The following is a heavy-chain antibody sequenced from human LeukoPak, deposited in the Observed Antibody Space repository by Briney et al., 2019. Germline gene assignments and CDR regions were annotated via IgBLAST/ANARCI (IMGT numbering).Heavy chain of an antibody. CDR1: GYTFTGYY. V-gene: IGHV1-2*04. D-gene: IGHD1-14*01. Sequence: ASVKVSCKASGYTFTGYYMHWVRQAPGQGLEWIGWINPNSGGTNYAQKFQGWVTMTRDTSISTAYMELSRLRSDDTAVYYCARERVNLRDYYYYYMDVWGKGTTVTVSS. CDR2: INPNSGGT. CDR3: ARERVNLRDYYYYYMDV. J-gene: IGHJ6*03.